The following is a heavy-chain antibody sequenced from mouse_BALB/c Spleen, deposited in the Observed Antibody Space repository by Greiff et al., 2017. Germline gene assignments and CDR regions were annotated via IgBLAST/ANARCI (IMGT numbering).Heavy chain of an antibody. Sequence: EVMLVESGGGLVKPGGSLKLSCAASGFTFSSYTMSWVRQTPEKRLEWVATISSGGSYTYYPDSVKGRFTISRDNAKNTLYLQMSSLKSEDTAMYYCTRAYDYDDGYFDYWGQGTTLTVSS. D-gene: IGHD2-4*01. J-gene: IGHJ2*01. CDR3: TRAYDYDDGYFDY. V-gene: IGHV5-6-4*01. CDR1: GFTFSSYT. CDR2: ISSGGSYT.